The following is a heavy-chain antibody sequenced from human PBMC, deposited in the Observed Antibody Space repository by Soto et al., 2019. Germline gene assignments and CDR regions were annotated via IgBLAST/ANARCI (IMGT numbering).Heavy chain of an antibody. CDR2: IYYSGST. CDR1: GGSISSSSYY. CDR3: ASLLKIWSGYSSYFDY. Sequence: PSETLSLTCTVSGGSISSSSYYWGWIRQPPGKGLEWIGSIYYSGSTYYNPSLKSRVTISVDTSKNQFSLKLSSVTAADTAVFYCASLLKIWSGYSSYFDYWGQGTLVPVSP. D-gene: IGHD3-3*01. V-gene: IGHV4-39*01. J-gene: IGHJ4*02.